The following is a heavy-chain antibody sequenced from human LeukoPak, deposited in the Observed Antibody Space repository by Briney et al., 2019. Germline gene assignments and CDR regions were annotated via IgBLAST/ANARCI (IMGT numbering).Heavy chain of an antibody. CDR3: AREYSSSWPYYYYYYYMDV. D-gene: IGHD6-13*01. J-gene: IGHJ6*03. CDR1: GFTFSSYS. Sequence: GGSLRLSCAASGFTFSSYSMNWVRQAPGKGLEWVSYISSSSSTIYYADSVKGRFTISRDNAKNSLYLQMNSLRAEDTAVYYCAREYSSSWPYYYYYYYMDVWGKGTTVTVSS. V-gene: IGHV3-48*01. CDR2: ISSSSSTI.